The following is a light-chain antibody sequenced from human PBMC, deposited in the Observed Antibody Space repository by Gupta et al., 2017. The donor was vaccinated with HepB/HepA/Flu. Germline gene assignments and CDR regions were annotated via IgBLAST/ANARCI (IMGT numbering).Light chain of an antibody. CDR1: SGNIASNY. CDR3: QSYDINTFWV. Sequence: LLTQPHSVSESPRKTVTISCTGSSGNIASNYVQWYQQRPGRAPTIVISENDQRPSGVPDRFSGSVDSASNSASLTISGLKTEDEADYYCQSYDINTFWVFGGGTKLTVL. J-gene: IGLJ3*02. V-gene: IGLV6-57*02. CDR2: END.